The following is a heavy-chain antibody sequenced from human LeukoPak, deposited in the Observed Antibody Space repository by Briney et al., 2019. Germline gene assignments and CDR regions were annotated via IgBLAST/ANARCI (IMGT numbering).Heavy chain of an antibody. Sequence: ASVKVSCKASGYTFTGYYMHWVRQAPGQGLEWMGWINPNSGGTNYAQKFQGRVTMTRDTSISTAYMELSRLRSDDTAVYYCARSSGMHYYYMDVWGKGTTVTVSS. D-gene: IGHD6-19*01. CDR1: GYTFTGYY. J-gene: IGHJ6*03. CDR2: INPNSGGT. CDR3: ARSSGMHYYYMDV. V-gene: IGHV1-2*02.